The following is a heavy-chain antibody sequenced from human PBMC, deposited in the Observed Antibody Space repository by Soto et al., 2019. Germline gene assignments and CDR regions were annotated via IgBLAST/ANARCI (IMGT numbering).Heavy chain of an antibody. CDR1: GFTFSSYG. CDR2: ISYDGSNK. V-gene: IGHV3-30*18. J-gene: IGHJ4*02. Sequence: PGGSLRLSCAASGFTFSSYGMHWVRQAPGKGLEWVAVISYDGSNKYYADSVKGRFTISRDNSKNTLYLQMNSLRAEDTAVYYCAKDFTAMVTLYDYWGQGTLVTVSS. D-gene: IGHD5-18*01. CDR3: AKDFTAMVTLYDY.